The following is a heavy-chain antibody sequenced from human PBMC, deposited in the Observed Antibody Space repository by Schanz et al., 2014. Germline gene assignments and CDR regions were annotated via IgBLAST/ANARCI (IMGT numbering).Heavy chain of an antibody. Sequence: QVQLVQSGDEVKKPGASVKVSCKTSGYTFSDYGITWVRQAPGQGLEWVGWISPYTGNTQYFDKMEGRVTMSTSTSTSTAYMELRSLRSDDTAMYYCTRGGYSYALSACDIWGQGTILTVSS. CDR3: TRGGYSYALSACDI. CDR2: ISPYTGNT. D-gene: IGHD5-18*01. V-gene: IGHV1-18*01. J-gene: IGHJ3*02. CDR1: GYTFSDYG.